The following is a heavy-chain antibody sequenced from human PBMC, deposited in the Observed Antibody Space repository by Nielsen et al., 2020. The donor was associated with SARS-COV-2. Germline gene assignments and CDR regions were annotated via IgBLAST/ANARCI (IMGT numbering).Heavy chain of an antibody. CDR1: GFTFSSYA. CDR2: ISGSGGST. D-gene: IGHD1-26*01. V-gene: IGHV3-23*01. CDR3: AKDGRGGSYYRDYYGMDV. Sequence: GGSLRLSCAASGFTFSSYAMSWVRQAPGKGLEWVSAISGSGGSTYYADSVKGRFTISRDNSKNTLYLQMNSLRAEDTAVYYRAKDGRGGSYYRDYYGMDVWGQGTTVTVSS. J-gene: IGHJ6*02.